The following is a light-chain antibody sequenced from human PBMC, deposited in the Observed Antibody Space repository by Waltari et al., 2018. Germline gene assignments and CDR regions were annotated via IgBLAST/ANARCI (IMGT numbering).Light chain of an antibody. CDR3: QHLVRYPLS. CDR2: GVS. CDR1: EDVRSY. V-gene: IGKV1-9*01. Sequence: LLTQSPVSLSASVGDTVPLTCRASEDVRSYLAWVQQKPGRAPNLLIFGVSTLQSGVPSRFSGAGYGTDFTLTISGLQPEDSATYYCQHLVRYPLSFGGGTKVEIQ. J-gene: IGKJ4*01.